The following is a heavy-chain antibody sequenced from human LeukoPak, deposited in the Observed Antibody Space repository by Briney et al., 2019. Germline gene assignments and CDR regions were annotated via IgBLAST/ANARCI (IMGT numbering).Heavy chain of an antibody. CDR2: ISGSGGST. V-gene: IGHV3-23*01. D-gene: IGHD5-12*01. J-gene: IGHJ6*02. Sequence: GGSLRLSCAASGFTFSSYAMSWVRQAPGKGLEWVSAISGSGGSTYYADSVKGRFTISRDNSKNTLYLQMNSLRAEDTAVYYCARDVGGYEVGGMDVWGQGTTVTVSS. CDR1: GFTFSSYA. CDR3: ARDVGGYEVGGMDV.